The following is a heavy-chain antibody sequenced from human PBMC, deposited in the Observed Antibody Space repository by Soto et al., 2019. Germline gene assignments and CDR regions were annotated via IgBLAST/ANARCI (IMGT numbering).Heavy chain of an antibody. J-gene: IGHJ4*02. V-gene: IGHV3-23*01. CDR3: SKGPYYYSAGPIDY. D-gene: IGHD3-10*01. CDR1: RFTFSSYG. Sequence: EVQLLESGGGLVQPGGSLRLSCAASRFTFSSYGMNWVRQAPGKGLEWVSGINGGGGDTYYADSVRGRFTISRDNSKNTLFLQMSSLKAEDTALYYCSKGPYYYSAGPIDYWGQRTLVTVSS. CDR2: INGGGGDT.